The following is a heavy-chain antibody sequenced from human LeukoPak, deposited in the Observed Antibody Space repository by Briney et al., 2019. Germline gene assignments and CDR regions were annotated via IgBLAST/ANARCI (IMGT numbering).Heavy chain of an antibody. D-gene: IGHD1-26*01. CDR1: GYNFSGHY. Sequence: ASVKVSCKASGYNFSGHYMHWVRQAPGQGLEWMGWIKPSNGDTKYAQNFQGRVTMTRDTSISTAYMELSSLRSDDTAVYYCASPPLSSAMYYAHWGQGTLLTVSS. J-gene: IGHJ4*02. CDR3: ASPPLSSAMYYAH. CDR2: IKPSNGDT. V-gene: IGHV1-2*02.